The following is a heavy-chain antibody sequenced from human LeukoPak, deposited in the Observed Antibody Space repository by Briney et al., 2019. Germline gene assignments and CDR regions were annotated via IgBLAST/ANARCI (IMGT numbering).Heavy chain of an antibody. CDR1: GFXFSSYG. D-gene: IGHD6-19*01. CDR2: ISYDGSNK. Sequence: GRSLRLSCAASGFXFSSYGIHWVRQAPGKGREWVAVISYDGSNKYYADSVKGRFTISRDNSKNTLYLQMNSLRAEDTAVYYCAKDREIDSSGWYYYYYGMDVWGQGTTVTVSS. J-gene: IGHJ6*02. V-gene: IGHV3-30*18. CDR3: AKDREIDSSGWYYYYYGMDV.